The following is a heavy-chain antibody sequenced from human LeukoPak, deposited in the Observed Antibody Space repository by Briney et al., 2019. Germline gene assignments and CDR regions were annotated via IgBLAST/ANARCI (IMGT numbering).Heavy chain of an antibody. D-gene: IGHD2-8*02. CDR3: EASSGGVQS. V-gene: IGHV1-8*03. CDR1: GYTFTNFD. Sequence: ASVKVSCKASGYTFTNFDINWVRQATGQGLEWMGWMNPNTGNTGSAQKFQGRVTITRNTSISTAYMELSSLRSEDTAVYYCEASSGGVQSWGQGTLVTVSS. J-gene: IGHJ4*02. CDR2: MNPNTGNT.